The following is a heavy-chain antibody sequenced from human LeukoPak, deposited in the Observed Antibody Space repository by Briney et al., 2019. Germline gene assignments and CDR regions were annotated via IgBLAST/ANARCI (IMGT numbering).Heavy chain of an antibody. CDR3: TTLVEPELGIPTDY. CDR2: IRSKANNYAT. Sequence: GGSLKLSCAASGFTFSGSAMYWVRQASGKGLEWVGRIRSKANNYATAYAASMRGRFTISRDDSKNTAFLQMNSLKTEDTAVYYCTTLVEPELGIPTDYWGQGTLVTVSS. V-gene: IGHV3-73*01. D-gene: IGHD6-13*01. J-gene: IGHJ4*02. CDR1: GFTFSGSA.